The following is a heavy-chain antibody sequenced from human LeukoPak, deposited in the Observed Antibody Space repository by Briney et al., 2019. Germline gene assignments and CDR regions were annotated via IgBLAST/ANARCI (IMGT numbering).Heavy chain of an antibody. J-gene: IGHJ6*03. CDR2: IGGSDGNT. V-gene: IGHV3-23*01. CDR1: GFTFSSYA. Sequence: TGGSLRLSCAASGFTFSSYAMSWGRQAPGKGLEWVSPIGGSDGNTYYTDSVKGRFTISRDNSKNALYLQMNSLRAEDTAVYYCASLSEEWLDYYYMVVWGKGTAVTVSS. CDR3: ASLSEEWLDYYYMVV. D-gene: IGHD6-19*01.